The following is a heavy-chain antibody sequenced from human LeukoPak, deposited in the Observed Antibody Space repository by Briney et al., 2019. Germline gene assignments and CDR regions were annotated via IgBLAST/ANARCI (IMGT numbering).Heavy chain of an antibody. CDR3: ARWRGAQSEFVY. J-gene: IGHJ4*02. V-gene: IGHV3-11*04. CDR2: ISNSGSTI. D-gene: IGHD3-3*01. CDR1: GFTFSDYY. Sequence: GGSLRLSCAASGFTFSDYYMTWIRQAPGKGLEWISYISNSGSTIYYADSVKGRFTISRDNAKNSLYLQMNSLRAEDTAVYYCARWRGAQSEFVYWGQGSLVTVSS.